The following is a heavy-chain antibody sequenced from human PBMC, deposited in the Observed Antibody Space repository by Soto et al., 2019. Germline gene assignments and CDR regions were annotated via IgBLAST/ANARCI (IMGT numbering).Heavy chain of an antibody. CDR3: ARVRPYYDILTGYQYYFDY. CDR1: GGSFSGYY. V-gene: IGHV4-34*01. J-gene: IGHJ4*02. Sequence: SETLSLTCAVYGGSFSGYYWSWIRQPPGKGLEWIGEINHSGSTNYNPSLKSRVTISVDTSKNRFSLKLSSVTAADTAVYYCARVRPYYDILTGYQYYFDYWGQGTLVTVSS. CDR2: INHSGST. D-gene: IGHD3-9*01.